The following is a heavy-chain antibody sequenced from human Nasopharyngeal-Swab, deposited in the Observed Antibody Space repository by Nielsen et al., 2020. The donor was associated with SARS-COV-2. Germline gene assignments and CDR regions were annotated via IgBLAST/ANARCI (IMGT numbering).Heavy chain of an antibody. CDR2: INHSGST. J-gene: IGHJ4*02. Sequence: RQAPGTGLEWIGEINHSGSTNYNPSLKSRVTISADTSKNQFSPKLSSVTAADTAVYYCARGPQGGSRRPYYFDYWGQGTLVTVSS. D-gene: IGHD1-26*01. V-gene: IGHV4-34*01. CDR3: ARGPQGGSRRPYYFDY.